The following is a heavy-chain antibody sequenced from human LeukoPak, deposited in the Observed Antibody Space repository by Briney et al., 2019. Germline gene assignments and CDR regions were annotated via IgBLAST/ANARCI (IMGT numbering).Heavy chain of an antibody. D-gene: IGHD4-17*01. V-gene: IGHV4-39*07. Sequence: SETLSLTCTVSGGSINSSSYYWDWIRQPPGTGLEWIGSIYYSGSTYYNPSLKSRVTISVDTSKNQFSLKLNSVTAADTAVYYCASENYGDYVGHDYWGQGTLVTVSS. CDR3: ASENYGDYVGHDY. J-gene: IGHJ4*02. CDR1: GGSINSSSYY. CDR2: IYYSGST.